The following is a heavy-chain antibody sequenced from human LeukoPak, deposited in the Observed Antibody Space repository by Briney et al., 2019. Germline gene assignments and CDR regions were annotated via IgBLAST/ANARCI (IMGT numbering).Heavy chain of an antibody. Sequence: GGSLRLSCAASGFTFSSYWMSWVRQAPGKGLEWVSAISGSGGSTYYADSVKGRFTISRDNSKNTLYLQMNSLRAEDTAVYYRAKERGDSSGYYLYYFDYWGQGTLVTVSS. CDR2: ISGSGGST. D-gene: IGHD3-22*01. V-gene: IGHV3-23*01. CDR1: GFTFSSYW. CDR3: AKERGDSSGYYLYYFDY. J-gene: IGHJ4*02.